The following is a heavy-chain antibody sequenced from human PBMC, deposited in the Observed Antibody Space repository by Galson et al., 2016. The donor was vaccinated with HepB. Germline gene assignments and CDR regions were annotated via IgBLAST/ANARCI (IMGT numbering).Heavy chain of an antibody. Sequence: SETLSLTCTVSGGSISSISYYWAWIRQPPGKGLEWIGTIYYSGSTFYGPSLRGRVTLSVDTSKNQFSLKLNSVTAADTAVYYCARHEVETPTYWYFDLWGRGTLVTVSS. CDR3: ARHEVETPTYWYFDL. CDR2: IYYSGST. V-gene: IGHV4-39*01. CDR1: GGSISSISYY. D-gene: IGHD5-24*01. J-gene: IGHJ2*01.